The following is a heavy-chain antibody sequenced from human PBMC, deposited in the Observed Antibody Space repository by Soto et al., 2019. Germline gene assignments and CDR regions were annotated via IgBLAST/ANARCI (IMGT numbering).Heavy chain of an antibody. D-gene: IGHD3-10*01. V-gene: IGHV4-31*03. CDR1: GGSISNSANH. J-gene: IGHJ5*02. Sequence: QVQLQESGPGLVRPSQTLSLSCTVSGGSISNSANHWSWIRQHPGEGLEWIGYIYYSGGTYYSPSLKGRVTMSIDASKKQFSLKLSSVTAADTAVYYCAKGVLGVPNWFDPWGQGTLVTVSS. CDR3: AKGVLGVPNWFDP. CDR2: IYYSGGT.